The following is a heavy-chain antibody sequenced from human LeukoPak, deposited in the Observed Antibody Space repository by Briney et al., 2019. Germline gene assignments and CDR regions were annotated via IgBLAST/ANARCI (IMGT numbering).Heavy chain of an antibody. Sequence: GGSLRLSCAASGFTFSSYGMHWVRQAPGQGLEWVAVISYDGSNKYYADSVKGRFTISRDNSKNTLYLQMNSLRADDTAVYYCTRTSDILTGYTPREAYYYYYHMDVWGKGTTVTISS. CDR3: TRTSDILTGYTPREAYYYYYHMDV. D-gene: IGHD3-9*01. V-gene: IGHV3-30*03. J-gene: IGHJ6*03. CDR2: ISYDGSNK. CDR1: GFTFSSYG.